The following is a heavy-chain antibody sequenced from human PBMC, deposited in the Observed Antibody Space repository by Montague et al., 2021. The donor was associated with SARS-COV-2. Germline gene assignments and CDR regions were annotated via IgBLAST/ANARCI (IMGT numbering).Heavy chain of an antibody. CDR1: GGSISSSPYY. CDR3: ARQYYCGFGTSVYDYYMDV. V-gene: IGHV4-39*01. Sequence: SETLSLTCTVSGGSISSSPYYWGWIRQPPGRGLEWVGSISYSGRTYFNPSLKSRLTISVDSPEDQFSLQLSSMTAADTAVYYCARQYYCGFGTSVYDYYMDVWGQGSLVTVSS. D-gene: IGHD2-21*01. J-gene: IGHJ6*03. CDR2: ISYSGRT.